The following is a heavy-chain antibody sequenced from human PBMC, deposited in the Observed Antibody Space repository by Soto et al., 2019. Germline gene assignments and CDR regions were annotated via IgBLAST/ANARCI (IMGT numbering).Heavy chain of an antibody. CDR2: ISSSSSYI. D-gene: IGHD5-18*01. V-gene: IGHV3-21*01. CDR3: ARDLAMVYAFDI. Sequence: EVQLVESGGGLVKPGGSLRLSCAASGFTFSSYSMNWVRQAPGKGLEWVSSISSSSSYIYYADSVKGRFTISRDNAKNSLYLQLNGLRAEDTAVYYCARDLAMVYAFDIWGQGTMVTVSS. CDR1: GFTFSSYS. J-gene: IGHJ3*02.